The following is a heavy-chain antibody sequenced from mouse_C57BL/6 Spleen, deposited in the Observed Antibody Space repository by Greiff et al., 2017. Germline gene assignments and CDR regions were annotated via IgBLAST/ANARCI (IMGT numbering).Heavy chain of an antibody. D-gene: IGHD2-4*01. CDR1: GFTFSDYG. CDR2: ISSGSSTI. CDR3: ARLYYDSLGYFDV. J-gene: IGHJ1*03. Sequence: DVQLVESGGGLVKPGGSLKLSCAASGFTFSDYGMHWVRQAPEKGLEWVAYISSGSSTIYYADTVKGRFTISRDNAKNTLFLQMTSLRSEDTAMYYCARLYYDSLGYFDVWGTGTTVTVSS. V-gene: IGHV5-17*01.